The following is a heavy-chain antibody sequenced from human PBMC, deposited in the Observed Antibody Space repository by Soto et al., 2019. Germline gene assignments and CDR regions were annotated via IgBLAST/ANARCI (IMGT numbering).Heavy chain of an antibody. Sequence: SETLSLTCSFSGDSVTSHYLTWIRQSPEKGLEWIGYMHYTGFSHYNPSLKSRLTISVDKSKNQFSLQLTSVTAADTAVYYCGRLEGLATISYYFDYWGQGALVTVSS. V-gene: IGHV4-59*08. CDR2: MHYTGFS. CDR3: GRLEGLATISYYFDY. J-gene: IGHJ4*02. CDR1: GDSVTSHY. D-gene: IGHD3-9*01.